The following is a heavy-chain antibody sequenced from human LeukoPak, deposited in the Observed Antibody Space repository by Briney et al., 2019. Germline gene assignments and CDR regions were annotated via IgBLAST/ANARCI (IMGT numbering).Heavy chain of an antibody. CDR2: ISGSGGNT. CDR1: GFTFSSYA. D-gene: IGHD4-17*01. J-gene: IGHJ4*02. CDR3: AKDLKYGDYGGFDY. V-gene: IGHV3-23*01. Sequence: PGGSLRLSCAASGFTFSSYAMNWARQAPGKGLEWVSVISGSGGNTYYADSVKGRFTISRDNSKNTLYLQMNSLRAEDTAVCYCAKDLKYGDYGGFDYWGQGTLVTVSS.